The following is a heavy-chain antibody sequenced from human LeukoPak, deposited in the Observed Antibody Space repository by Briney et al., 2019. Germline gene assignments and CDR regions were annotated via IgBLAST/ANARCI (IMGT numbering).Heavy chain of an antibody. D-gene: IGHD6-13*01. CDR1: GYTFTCYY. CDR3: ARGGGAAADYSYYYMDV. Sequence: ASVKVSCKASGYTFTCYYMHWVRQAPGQGLEWMGWINPNSGGTNYAQKLQGRVTMTTDTSTSTAYMELRSLRSDDTAVYYCARGGGAAADYSYYYMDVWGKGTTVTVSS. V-gene: IGHV1-2*02. J-gene: IGHJ6*03. CDR2: INPNSGGT.